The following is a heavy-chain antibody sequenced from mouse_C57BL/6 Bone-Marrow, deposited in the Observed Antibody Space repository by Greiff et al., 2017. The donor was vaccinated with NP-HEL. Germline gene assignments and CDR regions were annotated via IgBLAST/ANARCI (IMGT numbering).Heavy chain of an antibody. CDR3: TRSYEYDAGAWFAY. V-gene: IGHV6-6*01. Sequence: EVQGVESGGGLVQPGGSMKLSCAASGFTFSDAWMDWVRQSPEKGLEWVAEIRNKANNHATYYAESVKGRFTISRDDSKSSVYLQMNSLIAEDTGIYYCTRSYEYDAGAWFAYWGQGTLVTVSA. D-gene: IGHD2-4*01. CDR2: IRNKANNHAT. J-gene: IGHJ3*01. CDR1: GFTFSDAW.